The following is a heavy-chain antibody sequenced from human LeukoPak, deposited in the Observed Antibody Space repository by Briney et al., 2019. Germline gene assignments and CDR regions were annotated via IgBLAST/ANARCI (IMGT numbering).Heavy chain of an antibody. Sequence: SVKVSCKASGGTFSSYAISWVRQAPGQGLEWMGGIIPIFGTANYAQKFQGRVTITTDESTSTAYMELSSLRAEDTAVYYCAKVEEGAFDIWGQGTMVTVSS. V-gene: IGHV1-69*05. CDR1: GGTFSSYA. CDR2: IIPIFGTA. CDR3: AKVEEGAFDI. J-gene: IGHJ3*02. D-gene: IGHD5-24*01.